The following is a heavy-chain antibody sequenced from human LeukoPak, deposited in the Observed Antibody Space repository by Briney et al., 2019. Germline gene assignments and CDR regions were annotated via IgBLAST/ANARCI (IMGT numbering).Heavy chain of an antibody. V-gene: IGHV4-59*01. CDR2: IYYSGST. Sequence: SSETLSLTCTVSGGSISSYYWSWIRQPPGKGLEWIGYIYYSGSTNYNPSLKSRVTISVDTSKNQFSLKLSSVTAADTAVYYCARGPNIVVVTASYWYFDLWGRGTLVTVSS. D-gene: IGHD2-21*02. CDR1: GGSISSYY. CDR3: ARGPNIVVVTASYWYFDL. J-gene: IGHJ2*01.